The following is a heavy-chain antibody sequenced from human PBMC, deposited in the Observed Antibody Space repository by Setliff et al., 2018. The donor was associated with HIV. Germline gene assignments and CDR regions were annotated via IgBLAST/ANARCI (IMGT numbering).Heavy chain of an antibody. Sequence: GASVKVSCKASGYGFTDFGISWVRQAPGQGLEWMGWISPYNGFIDIAHKFQDRVTLTTDTSTNTAFMDLRSLRSDDTSMYFCARVEGRDYPIDYWGQGTLVTVSS. CDR1: GYGFTDFG. V-gene: IGHV1-18*01. J-gene: IGHJ4*02. D-gene: IGHD4-17*01. CDR2: ISPYNGFI. CDR3: ARVEGRDYPIDY.